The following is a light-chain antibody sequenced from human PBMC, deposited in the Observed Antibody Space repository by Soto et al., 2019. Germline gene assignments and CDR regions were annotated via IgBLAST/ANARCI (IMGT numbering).Light chain of an antibody. CDR3: QQYKNWPPRT. CDR2: GAS. Sequence: EIVMTQSPAALSVSPGETATLSCRASQSISNSLAWYQQQPGQAPSLLIYGASTRATGIPARFIGSGSGTEFTLTISSRQSEDSALYYCQQYKNWPPRTFGQGTKLEIK. J-gene: IGKJ2*01. CDR1: QSISNS. V-gene: IGKV3-15*01.